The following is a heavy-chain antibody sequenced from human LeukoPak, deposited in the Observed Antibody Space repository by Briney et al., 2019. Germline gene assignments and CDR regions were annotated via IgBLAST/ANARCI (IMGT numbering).Heavy chain of an antibody. D-gene: IGHD7-27*01. Sequence: ASVTVSFMASGYTFTNYYMHWVRQAPGQGLEWMGIINPSGGSTSFAQKFQGRVTMTRDTSTSTVYMELSSLRSEDTAVYYCARDGPGFDYWGQGTLVTVSS. J-gene: IGHJ4*02. V-gene: IGHV1-46*01. CDR3: ARDGPGFDY. CDR2: INPSGGST. CDR1: GYTFTNYY.